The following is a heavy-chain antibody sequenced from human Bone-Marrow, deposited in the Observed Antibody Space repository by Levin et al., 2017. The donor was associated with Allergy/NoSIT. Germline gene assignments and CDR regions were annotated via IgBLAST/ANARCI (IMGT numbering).Heavy chain of an antibody. Sequence: SQTLSLTCTVSGGSISSSSYYWGWIRQPPGKGLEWIGSIYYSGSTYYNPSLKSRVTISVDTSKNQFSLKLSSVTAADTAVYYCARRGVRGGNDWGQGTLVTVSS. J-gene: IGHJ4*02. D-gene: IGHD3-10*01. CDR1: GGSISSSSYY. V-gene: IGHV4-39*01. CDR3: ARRGVRGGND. CDR2: IYYSGST.